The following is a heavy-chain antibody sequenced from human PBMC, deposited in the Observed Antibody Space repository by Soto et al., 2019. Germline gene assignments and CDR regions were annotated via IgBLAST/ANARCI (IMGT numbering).Heavy chain of an antibody. D-gene: IGHD5-12*01. CDR2: IYHSGST. CDR1: GGSISSGGYS. CDR3: AAGGGLPRYY. J-gene: IGHJ4*02. Sequence: QLQLQESGSGLVKPSQTLSLTCAVSGGSISSGGYSWSWIRQPPGKGLEWIGYIYHSGSTYYTPSPKSRVTRSLDRAKTQFPLKLSSVTAADTAVYYCAAGGGLPRYYWGQGTLVTVSS. V-gene: IGHV4-30-2*01.